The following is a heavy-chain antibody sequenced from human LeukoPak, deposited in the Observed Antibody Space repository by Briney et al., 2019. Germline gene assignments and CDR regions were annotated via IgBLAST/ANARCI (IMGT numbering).Heavy chain of an antibody. CDR1: GGSISSGDYY. Sequence: SETLSLTCTVSGGSISSGDYYWSWIRQPPGKGLEWIGYIYYSGSTYYNPSLKSRVTLSVDTSKNQFSLKLSSVTAADTAVYYCAREQGYCSGGSCPLGAFDIWGQGTMVTVSS. D-gene: IGHD2-15*01. V-gene: IGHV4-30-4*01. J-gene: IGHJ3*02. CDR3: AREQGYCSGGSCPLGAFDI. CDR2: IYYSGST.